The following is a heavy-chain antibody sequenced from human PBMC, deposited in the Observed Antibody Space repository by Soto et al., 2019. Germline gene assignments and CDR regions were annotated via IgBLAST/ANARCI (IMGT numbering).Heavy chain of an antibody. J-gene: IGHJ1*01. CDR3: AKEAVVVVVAATLSRGYFQH. V-gene: IGHV3-30*18. D-gene: IGHD2-15*01. Sequence: GGSLRLSCAASGFTFSSYGMHWVRQAPGKGLEWVAVISYDGSNKYYADSVKGRFTISRDNSKNTLYLQMNSLRAEDMAVYYCAKEAVVVVVAATLSRGYFQHWGQGTLVTVSS. CDR1: GFTFSSYG. CDR2: ISYDGSNK.